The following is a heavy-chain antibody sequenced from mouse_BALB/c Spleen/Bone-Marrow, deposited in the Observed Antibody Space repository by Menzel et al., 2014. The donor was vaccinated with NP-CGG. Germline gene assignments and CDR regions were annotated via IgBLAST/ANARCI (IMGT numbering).Heavy chain of an antibody. CDR2: INPSSGYT. Sequence: VKLVESGAELARPGASVKMSCKASGYTFTSYTMHWVKQRPGQGLEWIGYINPSSGYTNYNQKFKDKATLTAYKSSSTAYMQLSSLTSEDSAVYYCARAAYYRYDEGAWFAYWGQGTLVTVSA. CDR3: ARAAYYRYDEGAWFAY. CDR1: GYTFTSYT. D-gene: IGHD2-14*01. V-gene: IGHV1-4*01. J-gene: IGHJ3*01.